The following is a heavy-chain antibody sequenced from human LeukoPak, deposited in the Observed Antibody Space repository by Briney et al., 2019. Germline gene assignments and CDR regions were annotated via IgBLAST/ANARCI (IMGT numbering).Heavy chain of an antibody. CDR2: INPNSGDT. CDR3: ARSSSRYCVSTSCYYY. Sequence: ASVKVSCKASGGTFSSYAISWVRQATGQGLEWMGWINPNSGDTGYVQKFQGRVTMTRDTSLNTAYMELSSLTSEDTAVYYCARSSSRYCVSTSCYYYWGQGTLVTVSS. V-gene: IGHV1-8*02. CDR1: GGTFSSYA. J-gene: IGHJ4*02. D-gene: IGHD2-2*01.